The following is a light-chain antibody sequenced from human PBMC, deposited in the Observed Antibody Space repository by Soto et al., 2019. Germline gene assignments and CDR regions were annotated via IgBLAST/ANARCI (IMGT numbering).Light chain of an antibody. CDR3: QQTYSALWT. J-gene: IGKJ1*01. CDR1: QSITTY. V-gene: IGKV1-39*01. CDR2: AAS. Sequence: DIQMTQSPSSLSASVGDRVTISCRASQSITTYLNWYQQKPGKAPKLLIYAASSLHSGVPSRFSGGGSGTDFTLTISSLQPEDFAAYYCQQTYSALWTFGQGTKLEIK.